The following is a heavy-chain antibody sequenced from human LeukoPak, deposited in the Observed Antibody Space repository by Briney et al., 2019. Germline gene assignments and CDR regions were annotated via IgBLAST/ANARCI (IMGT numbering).Heavy chain of an antibody. CDR2: IIPIFGTA. CDR3: ARHYDILTGYLSG. D-gene: IGHD3-9*01. V-gene: IGHV1-69*06. J-gene: IGHJ4*02. Sequence: ASVKVSCKASGGTFSSYAISWVRQAPGQGLEWMGGIIPIFGTANYAQKFQGRVTITADKSTSTAYMELSSLRSEDTAVYYCARHYDILTGYLSGWGQGTLVTVSS. CDR1: GGTFSSYA.